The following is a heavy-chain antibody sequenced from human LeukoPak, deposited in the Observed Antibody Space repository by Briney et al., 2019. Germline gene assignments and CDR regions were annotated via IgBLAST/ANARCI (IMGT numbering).Heavy chain of an antibody. CDR3: ARVWDLPFDY. J-gene: IGHJ4*02. CDR1: GYTFAGYY. Sequence: ASVKVCCTASGYTFAGYYIHWVRQAPGQGIEWMGWISPNSGDTNYAQEFQGKVTMTRDSSISTVYMELGRLRYEDTAVYYCARVWDLPFDYWGQGTLVTVSS. CDR2: ISPNSGDT. D-gene: IGHD1-26*01. V-gene: IGHV1-2*02.